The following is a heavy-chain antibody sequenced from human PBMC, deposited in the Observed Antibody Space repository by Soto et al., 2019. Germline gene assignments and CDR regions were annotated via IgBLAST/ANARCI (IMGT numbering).Heavy chain of an antibody. CDR2: IIPVFGNT. V-gene: IGHV1-69*06. J-gene: IGHJ6*02. Sequence: QLQLEQSGPEVKKPGSSVKVSCKASGRSFSSDGVSWVRQAPGQGLEWMGGIIPVFGNTKYVQRFQGRLTIIADKSTSTVYMEMSRLSSDDTAVYFCARGQYYSSGSAATSYFYFGIDVWGQGTTVIVSS. D-gene: IGHD3-10*01. CDR1: GRSFSSDG. CDR3: ARGQYYSSGSAATSYFYFGIDV.